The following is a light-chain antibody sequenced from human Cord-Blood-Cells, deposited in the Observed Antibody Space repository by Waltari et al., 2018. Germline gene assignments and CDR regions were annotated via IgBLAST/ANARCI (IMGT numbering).Light chain of an antibody. CDR3: QQSYSTPLT. V-gene: IGKV1-39*01. J-gene: IGKJ4*01. Sequence: DLQMTQSPPSLSASVGARVTITCRASQSISSYLNWYQQKPGKAPKLLIYAASSLQSGVPSRFSGSGSGTDFTLTISSLQPEDFATYYCQQSYSTPLTFGGGTKVEIK. CDR2: AAS. CDR1: QSISSY.